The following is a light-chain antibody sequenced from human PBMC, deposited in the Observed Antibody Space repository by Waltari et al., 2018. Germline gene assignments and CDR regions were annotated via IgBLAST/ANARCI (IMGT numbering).Light chain of an antibody. Sequence: DIQMTPSPSSVSASVGDRVTITCRASQNISRWLAWYQQQPGKAPKLLIYATSILQSGVPSRFSGSGSETDFTLTISSLQPEDFATYYCQQANSFSLSFGGGSRVEIK. CDR2: ATS. J-gene: IGKJ4*01. V-gene: IGKV1D-12*01. CDR1: QNISRW. CDR3: QQANSFSLS.